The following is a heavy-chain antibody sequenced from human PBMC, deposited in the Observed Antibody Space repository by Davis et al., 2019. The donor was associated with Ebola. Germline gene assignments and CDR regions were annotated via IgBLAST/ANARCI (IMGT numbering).Heavy chain of an antibody. CDR2: IGSAGDT. Sequence: PGGSLRLSCAASGFTLSSYDMHWVRHVTGKGLEWVSGIGSAGDTYYSGSVKGRFTISRDDAKNSFYLQMNSLRAEETAVYYCARGPLRVNYYYGMDVWGQGTTVTVSS. V-gene: IGHV3-13*01. CDR3: ARGPLRVNYYYGMDV. J-gene: IGHJ6*02. D-gene: IGHD2-8*01. CDR1: GFTLSSYD.